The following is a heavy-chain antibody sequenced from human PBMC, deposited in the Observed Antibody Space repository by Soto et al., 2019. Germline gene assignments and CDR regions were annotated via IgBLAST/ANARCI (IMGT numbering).Heavy chain of an antibody. CDR2: IIPIFATA. CDR1: GGTFSSYA. V-gene: IGHV1-69*01. D-gene: IGHD2-15*01. Sequence: QVQLVQSGAEVKKPGSSGKVSCKAPGGTFSSYAISWVRQAPGQGLEWMGGIIPIFATAKYAQKFQGRVTITADESTSTGYMELSSLRAEDTAVYYCARSQGGSSSLDIYYYYYYGMDVWGQGTTVTVSS. J-gene: IGHJ6*02. CDR3: ARSQGGSSSLDIYYYYYYGMDV.